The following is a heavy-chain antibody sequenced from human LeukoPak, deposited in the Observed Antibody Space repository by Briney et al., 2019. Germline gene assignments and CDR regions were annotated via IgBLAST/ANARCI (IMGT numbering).Heavy chain of an antibody. V-gene: IGHV3-74*01. CDR2: IDSDGSIT. Sequence: GGSLRLSCAASGFTFSRYWMHWVRQAQGKGLVWVSFIDSDGSITNYADSVKGRFTISRDNAKNTLYLQMNSLRADDTAVYYCARGGPAGVATNDYWGQGALVTVSS. CDR3: ARGGPAGVATNDY. CDR1: GFTFSRYW. J-gene: IGHJ4*02. D-gene: IGHD5-24*01.